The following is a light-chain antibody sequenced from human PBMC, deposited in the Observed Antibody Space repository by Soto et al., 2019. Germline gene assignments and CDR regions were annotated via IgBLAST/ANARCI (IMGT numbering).Light chain of an antibody. J-gene: IGKJ1*01. CDR3: QQEYNLPRWT. Sequence: PGERVTLSCRASQSVSSSYLTWYQQKPGQAPRLLIYGASTRATGIPARFSGSGSGTDFTLTISSLQPEDFAVYYCQQEYNLPRWTFGQGTKVEIK. CDR1: QSVSSSY. V-gene: IGKV3D-7*01. CDR2: GAS.